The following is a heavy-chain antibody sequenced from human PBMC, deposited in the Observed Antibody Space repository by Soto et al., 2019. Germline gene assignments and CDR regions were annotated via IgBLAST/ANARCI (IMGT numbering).Heavy chain of an antibody. CDR2: IHNDGSRT. Sequence: LRLSCAASGFSFSSFWMHWARQAPGKGLVWVAHIHNDGSRTSYADSVKGRFTISRDNAKNTLYLQMNSLRAEDTAMYYCARDFGEVGSTAAFDIWGQGTMVTVSS. J-gene: IGHJ3*02. V-gene: IGHV3-74*01. CDR3: ARDFGEVGSTAAFDI. D-gene: IGHD1-26*01. CDR1: GFSFSSFW.